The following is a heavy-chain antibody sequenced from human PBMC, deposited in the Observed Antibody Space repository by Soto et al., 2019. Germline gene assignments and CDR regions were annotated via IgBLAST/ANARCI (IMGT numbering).Heavy chain of an antibody. V-gene: IGHV3-74*01. J-gene: IGHJ4*02. CDR3: TRDGGGRYYGGFDN. Sequence: EVRLAESGGDLVQPGGSLRLSCATSRFNFSTYWLHWVRQVPGKGVVWVSRINSDGTITDYADSVKGRFTISRDNAKKTLYLDMNSLRADDTAVYYCTRDGGGRYYGGFDNWGQGTLVTVSS. CDR1: RFNFSTYW. D-gene: IGHD1-26*01. CDR2: INSDGTIT.